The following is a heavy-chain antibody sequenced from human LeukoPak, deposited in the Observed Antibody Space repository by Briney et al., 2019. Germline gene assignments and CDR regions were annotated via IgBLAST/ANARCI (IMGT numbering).Heavy chain of an antibody. D-gene: IGHD5-12*01. CDR2: MNPNGGNT. Sequence: ASVKVSCTASGYTFTSYDINWVRQATGQGLEWMGWMNPNGGNTGYAQKFQGRVTMTRNTSISTAYMELSSLRSEDTAVYYCARGGYSGYYYYYYGMDVWGQGTTVTVSS. V-gene: IGHV1-8*01. J-gene: IGHJ6*02. CDR3: ARGGYSGYYYYYYGMDV. CDR1: GYTFTSYD.